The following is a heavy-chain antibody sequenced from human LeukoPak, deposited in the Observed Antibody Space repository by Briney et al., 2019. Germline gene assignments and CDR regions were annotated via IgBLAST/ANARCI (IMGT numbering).Heavy chain of an antibody. Sequence: PGGSLRLSFAASGFTFSSYSMNWVRQAPGKGLEWVSYISSSSSYIYYADSVKGRFTISRDNAKDSLYLQMNSLRAEDTAVYYCARDPEHYGDHSFDYWGQGALVTVSS. J-gene: IGHJ4*02. V-gene: IGHV3-21*01. CDR1: GFTFSSYS. CDR2: ISSSSSYI. D-gene: IGHD4-17*01. CDR3: ARDPEHYGDHSFDY.